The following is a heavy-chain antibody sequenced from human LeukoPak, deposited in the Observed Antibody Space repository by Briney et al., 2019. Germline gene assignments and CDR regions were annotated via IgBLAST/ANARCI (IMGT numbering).Heavy chain of an antibody. D-gene: IGHD3-22*01. Sequence: SVKVSCKASGGTFSSYAISWVRQAPGQGLEWMGGIIPIFGTTNYAQKFQDRVTIIADKSTSTAYMELSSLRSEDTAMYYCARTYYYDISGHYSPVGPIDYWGQGTLVTVSS. V-gene: IGHV1-69*06. CDR3: ARTYYYDISGHYSPVGPIDY. J-gene: IGHJ4*02. CDR1: GGTFSSYA. CDR2: IIPIFGTT.